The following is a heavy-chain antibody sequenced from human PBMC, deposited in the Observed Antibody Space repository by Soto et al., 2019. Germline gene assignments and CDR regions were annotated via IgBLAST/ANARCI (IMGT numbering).Heavy chain of an antibody. CDR3: AKGQISSSWYNYYYYMDV. Sequence: EVQLLESGGGLGQPGGSLRLSCAASGFTFSSYAMSWVRQAPGKGLEWVSVISGSGGSTYYADSGQGRFTLSKDNSKNTLYQQMNSLRAEDTAVYYCAKGQISSSWYNYYYYMDVWGKGTKVTVSS. V-gene: IGHV3-23*01. CDR2: ISGSGGST. CDR1: GFTFSSYA. J-gene: IGHJ6*03. D-gene: IGHD6-13*01.